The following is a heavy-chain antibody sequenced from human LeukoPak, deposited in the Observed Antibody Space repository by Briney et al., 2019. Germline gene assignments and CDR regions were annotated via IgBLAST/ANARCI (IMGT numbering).Heavy chain of an antibody. CDR2: IYYSRST. Sequence: RPSETLSLTCTVSGGSISSYYWSWIRQPPGKGLEWIGYIYYSRSTNYNPSLKSRVTISVDTSKNQFSLKLSSVTAADTAVYYCARDASSRGGGLDSLDAFDIWGQGTMVTVSS. CDR1: GGSISSYY. CDR3: ARDASSRGGGLDSLDAFDI. D-gene: IGHD3-16*01. J-gene: IGHJ3*02. V-gene: IGHV4-59*01.